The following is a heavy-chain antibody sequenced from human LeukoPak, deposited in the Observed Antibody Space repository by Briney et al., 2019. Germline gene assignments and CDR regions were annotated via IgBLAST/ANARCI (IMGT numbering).Heavy chain of an antibody. Sequence: GGSLRLSCAASGFTFTTYAMTWVRQAPGKGLEWVSSISNSGESTYYADSVKGRLTISRDNSKNTLYLQMNSLRAEDTAVYYCAREFCSGATCYADDWGQGTLVTVSS. CDR3: AREFCSGATCYADD. J-gene: IGHJ4*02. CDR2: ISNSGEST. D-gene: IGHD2-15*01. CDR1: GFTFTTYA. V-gene: IGHV3-23*01.